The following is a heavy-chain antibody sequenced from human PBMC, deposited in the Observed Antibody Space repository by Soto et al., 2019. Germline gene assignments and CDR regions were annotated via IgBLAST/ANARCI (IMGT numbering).Heavy chain of an antibody. CDR3: AKPLAAAGLVRTYYYYGMDV. D-gene: IGHD6-13*01. CDR2: ISGSGGST. V-gene: IGHV3-23*01. J-gene: IGHJ6*02. CDR1: GFTFSSYA. Sequence: GSLRLSCAASGFTFSSYAMSWVRQAPGKGLEWVSAISGSGGSTYYADSVKGRFTISRDNSKNTLYLQMNSLRAEDTAVYYCAKPLAAAGLVRTYYYYGMDVWGQGTTVTVSS.